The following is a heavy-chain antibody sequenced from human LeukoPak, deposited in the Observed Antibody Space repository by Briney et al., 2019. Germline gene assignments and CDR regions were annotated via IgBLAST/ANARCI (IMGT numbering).Heavy chain of an antibody. D-gene: IGHD3-10*02. CDR3: ARATMYRRDLDY. CDR2: ISSSSSYI. Sequence: PGGSLRLSCAASGFTFSSYSMKWVRQAPGKGLEWVSSISSSSSYIYYADSVKGRFTISRDNAKNSLYLQMNSLRAEDTAVYYCARATMYRRDLDYWGQGTLVTVSS. J-gene: IGHJ4*02. CDR1: GFTFSSYS. V-gene: IGHV3-21*01.